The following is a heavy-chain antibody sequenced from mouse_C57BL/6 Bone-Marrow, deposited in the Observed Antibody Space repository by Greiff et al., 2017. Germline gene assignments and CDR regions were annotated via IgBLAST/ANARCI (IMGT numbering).Heavy chain of an antibody. CDR2: IHPNSGST. J-gene: IGHJ2*01. Sequence: VQLQQPGAELVKPGASVKLSCKASGYTFTSYWMHWVKQRPGQGLEWIGMIHPNSGSTNYNEKFKSKATLTVDKSSSTAYMQLSSLTSEDSAVYYCASPSYYSNYENYFDYWGQGTTLTVSS. V-gene: IGHV1-64*01. D-gene: IGHD2-5*01. CDR1: GYTFTSYW. CDR3: ASPSYYSNYENYFDY.